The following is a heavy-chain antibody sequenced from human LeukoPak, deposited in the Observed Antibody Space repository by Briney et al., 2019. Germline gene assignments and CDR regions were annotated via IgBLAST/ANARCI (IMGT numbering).Heavy chain of an antibody. CDR1: GYTFSNFG. J-gene: IGHJ6*03. CDR2: ISAYSGDT. D-gene: IGHD2-21*02. CDR3: ARTTAYYFYMDV. V-gene: IGHV1-18*01. Sequence: GASVKVSCKASGYTFSNFGISWVRQAPGQGLEWMGWISAYSGDTNYAQKLQGRVTMTTDTSTSTAYMELRSLTSDDTAAYFCARTTAYYFYMDVWGKGTTVTVSS.